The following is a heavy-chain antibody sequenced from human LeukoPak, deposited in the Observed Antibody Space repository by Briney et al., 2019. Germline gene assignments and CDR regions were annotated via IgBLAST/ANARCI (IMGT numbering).Heavy chain of an antibody. CDR3: ARDPSIVVITTQGYY. Sequence: TGGSLRLSCAASGFTFSSYAMHWVRQAPGKGLEWVAVISYDGSNKYYADSVKGRFTISRDNSKNTLYLQMNSLRAEDTAVYYCARDPSIVVITTQGYYWGQGTLVTVSS. V-gene: IGHV3-30*04. D-gene: IGHD3-22*01. J-gene: IGHJ4*02. CDR1: GFTFSSYA. CDR2: ISYDGSNK.